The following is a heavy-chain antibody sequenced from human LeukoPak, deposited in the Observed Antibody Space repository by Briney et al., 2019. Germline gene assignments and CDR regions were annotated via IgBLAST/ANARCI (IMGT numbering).Heavy chain of an antibody. CDR2: ISWNSGSI. Sequence: GGSLGLSCAASGFTFDDYAMHWVRQAPGKGLEWVSGISWNSGSIGYADSVKGRFTISRDNAKNSLYLQMNSLRAEDTALYYCAKGRDYYDSSGPHTFDYWGQGTLVTVSS. CDR1: GFTFDDYA. V-gene: IGHV3-9*01. J-gene: IGHJ4*02. D-gene: IGHD3-22*01. CDR3: AKGRDYYDSSGPHTFDY.